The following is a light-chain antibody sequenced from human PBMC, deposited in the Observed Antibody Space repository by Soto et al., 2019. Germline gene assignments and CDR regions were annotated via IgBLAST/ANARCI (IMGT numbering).Light chain of an antibody. CDR3: QQYGSSPLYT. Sequence: EIVLTQSPGTLSLSPGGRATLSCRASQSVSSSYLAWYQQKPGQAPRLLIYGASGRATGIPDRFSGSESGTDFTLTISRLEPEDFAVYYCQQYGSSPLYTFGQGTKLEI. J-gene: IGKJ2*01. V-gene: IGKV3-20*01. CDR1: QSVSSSY. CDR2: GAS.